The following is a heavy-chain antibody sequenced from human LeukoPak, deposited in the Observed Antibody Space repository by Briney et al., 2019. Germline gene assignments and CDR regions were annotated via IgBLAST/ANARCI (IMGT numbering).Heavy chain of an antibody. CDR3: AGGTVGATLPTYYYYYMDV. CDR2: INHSGST. Sequence: SETLSLTCAVYGGSFSGYYWSWIRQPPGKGLEWIGEINHSGSTNYNPSLKSRVTISVDTSKNQFSLKLSSVTAADTAVYYCAGGTVGATLPTYYYYYMDVWGKGTTVTVSS. CDR1: GGSFSGYY. D-gene: IGHD1-26*01. J-gene: IGHJ6*03. V-gene: IGHV4-34*01.